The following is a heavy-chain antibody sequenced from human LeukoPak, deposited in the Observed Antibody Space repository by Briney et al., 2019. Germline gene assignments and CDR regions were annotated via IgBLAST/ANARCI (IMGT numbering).Heavy chain of an antibody. D-gene: IGHD2-2*01. Sequence: GGSLRLSCAASGFTFSSYAMHWVRQAPGKGLEWVAVISYDGSNKYYADSVKGRFTISRDNSKNTLYLQMNSLRAEDTAVYYCARDRIPYIVVVPAAMPDFWGQGTTVTVSS. CDR2: ISYDGSNK. V-gene: IGHV3-30*04. J-gene: IGHJ6*02. CDR1: GFTFSSYA. CDR3: ARDRIPYIVVVPAAMPDF.